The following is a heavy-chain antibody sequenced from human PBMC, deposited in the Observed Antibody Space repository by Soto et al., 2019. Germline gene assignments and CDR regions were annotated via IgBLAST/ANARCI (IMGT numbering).Heavy chain of an antibody. D-gene: IGHD5-12*01. CDR2: IIPILGIA. V-gene: IGHV1-69*02. J-gene: IGHJ4*02. CDR3: ARGRVERWLHYFDY. Sequence: QVQQVQSGAEVKKPGSSVKVSCKASGGTFGSYTISWVRQAPGQGLEWMGRIIPILGIANYAQKFQGRVTITADKSTSTACMELSSLRSEDTAVYHCARGRVERWLHYFDYWGQGTLVTVSS. CDR1: GGTFGSYT.